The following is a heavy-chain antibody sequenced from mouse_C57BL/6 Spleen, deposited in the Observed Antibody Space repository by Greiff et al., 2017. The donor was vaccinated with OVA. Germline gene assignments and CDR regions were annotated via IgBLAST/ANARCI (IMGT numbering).Heavy chain of an antibody. CDR3: KSDTEGLAY. J-gene: IGHJ3*01. CDR2: IYPETGGT. V-gene: IGHV1-15*01. Sequence: VQLHQSGAELVRPGASVTLSCKASGYTFTDYDMHWVKQTPVHGLEWIGAIYPETGGTAYNQKFKGKAILTADKSYSTAYMELRSLSSEDSAVYSCKSDTEGLAYWGKGTLVTVSA. D-gene: IGHD1-1*01. CDR1: GYTFTDYD.